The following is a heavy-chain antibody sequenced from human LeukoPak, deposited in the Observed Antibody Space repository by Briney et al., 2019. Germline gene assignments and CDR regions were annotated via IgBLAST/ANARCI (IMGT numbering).Heavy chain of an antibody. Sequence: SETLSLTCTVSGGSISSYYWSWIRQPPGKGLEWIGYIYTSGGTNYNPSLKSRVTISVDTSKNQFSLKLSSVTAADTAVYYCARHSPYYDFWSGYYYYYYYYMDVWGKGTTVTVSS. CDR2: IYTSGGT. J-gene: IGHJ6*03. D-gene: IGHD3-3*01. CDR3: ARHSPYYDFWSGYYYYYYYYMDV. CDR1: GGSISSYY. V-gene: IGHV4-4*09.